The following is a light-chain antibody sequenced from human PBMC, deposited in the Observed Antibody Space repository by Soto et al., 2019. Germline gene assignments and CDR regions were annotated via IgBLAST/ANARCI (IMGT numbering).Light chain of an antibody. V-gene: IGKV3-20*01. CDR2: GAS. Sequence: IVLTHSPGTLSLSPGERATLSCSASQSVSSSHLAWYQQKPGQAPRLLIYGASNRATGIPDRFSGSGSGTDFIFTISRLEPEDCAVYYCQQYGSSPRPFGQGTRLEIK. J-gene: IGKJ5*01. CDR3: QQYGSSPRP. CDR1: QSVSSSH.